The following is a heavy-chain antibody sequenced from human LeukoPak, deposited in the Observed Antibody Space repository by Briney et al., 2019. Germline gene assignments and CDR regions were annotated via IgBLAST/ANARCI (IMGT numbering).Heavy chain of an antibody. V-gene: IGHV1-2*02. CDR1: GYTFTGYY. J-gene: IGHJ4*02. Sequence: ASVKVSCKASGYTFTGYYMHWVRQAPGQGLEWMGWINPNSGGTNYAQKFQGRVTMTRDTSISTAYMELSRLRSDDTAVYYCARVSGSYSPPDYWGQATLVTVSS. CDR2: INPNSGGT. D-gene: IGHD1-26*01. CDR3: ARVSGSYSPPDY.